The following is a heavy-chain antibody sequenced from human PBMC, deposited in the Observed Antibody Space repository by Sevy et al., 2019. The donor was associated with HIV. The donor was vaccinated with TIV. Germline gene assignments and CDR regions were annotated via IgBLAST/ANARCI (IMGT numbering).Heavy chain of an antibody. CDR3: AGAPRGSYYQLPLYFDY. V-gene: IGHV3-48*03. CDR2: ISSSGSTI. D-gene: IGHD3-10*01. CDR1: GFTFSSYE. J-gene: IGHJ4*02. Sequence: GGSLRLSCAASGFTFSSYEMNWVRQAPGKGLEWVSYISSSGSTIYYANSVKGGFTISRDNAKNSLYLQMNILRAEDTAVYYCAGAPRGSYYQLPLYFDYWGQGTLVTVSS.